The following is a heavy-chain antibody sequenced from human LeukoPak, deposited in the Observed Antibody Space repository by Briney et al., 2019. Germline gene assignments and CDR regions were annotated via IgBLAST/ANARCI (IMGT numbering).Heavy chain of an antibody. CDR1: GDSISGKY. J-gene: IGHJ3*02. V-gene: IGHV4-4*07. D-gene: IGHD6-19*01. CDR3: ARLGGWYRSSSDAFDI. Sequence: PSEALSLTCIVSGDSISGKYWSWIRRPAGKGLEWLGRIYSSGTTDYSPSLMSRVTMSLDTSKNHISLRLRSVTAADTAVYYCARLGGWYRSSSDAFDIWGQGTMVTVSS. CDR2: IYSSGTT.